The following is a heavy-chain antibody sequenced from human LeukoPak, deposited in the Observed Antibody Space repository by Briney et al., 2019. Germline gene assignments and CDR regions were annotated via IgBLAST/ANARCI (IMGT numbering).Heavy chain of an antibody. Sequence: PGGTLRLSCAASGFIFSRYCMHWVRQAPAKGLVWVSRINSDGSSISYADSVRDRVTVSRDNAKNTLYLQMNSLRDEDMGVYCCAGDNLVDGASPQEEAFVMWGQGRMVSVS. CDR1: GFIFSRYC. CDR3: AGDNLVDGASPQEEAFVM. CDR2: INSDGSSI. D-gene: IGHD2-2*01. J-gene: IGHJ3*02. V-gene: IGHV3-74*01.